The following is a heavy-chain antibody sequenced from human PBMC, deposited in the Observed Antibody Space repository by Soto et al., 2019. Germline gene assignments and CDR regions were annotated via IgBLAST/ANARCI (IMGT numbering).Heavy chain of an antibody. D-gene: IGHD3-3*01. J-gene: IGHJ4*02. CDR3: ARDRRFLEWLDY. Sequence: QVQLVESGGGVVQPGRSLTLSCVAYGFTFTSYGIHWVRQAPGKGLEWVAVIWYDGSNKYYGDSVKGRFSISRDNSKNTVFLQMNSLRAEDTAVYYCARDRRFLEWLDYWGQGTLVSVSS. CDR2: IWYDGSNK. V-gene: IGHV3-33*01. CDR1: GFTFTSYG.